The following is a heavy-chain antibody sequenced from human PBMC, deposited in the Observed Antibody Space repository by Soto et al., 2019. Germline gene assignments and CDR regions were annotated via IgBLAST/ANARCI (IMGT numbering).Heavy chain of an antibody. J-gene: IGHJ6*03. V-gene: IGHV3-15*01. CDR2: IKSKTDGGTT. Sequence: GGSLRLSCAASGFTFSNAWMSWVRQAPGKGLEWVGRIKSKTDGGTTDYAAPVKGRFTISRDDSKNTLYLQMNSLKTEDTAVYYCTTSYCSSTSCYMNYYYYYYMDVWGKGTTVTVSS. CDR1: GFTFSNAW. CDR3: TTSYCSSTSCYMNYYYYYYMDV. D-gene: IGHD2-2*02.